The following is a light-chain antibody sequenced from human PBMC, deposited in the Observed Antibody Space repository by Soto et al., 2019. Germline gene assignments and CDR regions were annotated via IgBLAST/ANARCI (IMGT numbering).Light chain of an antibody. J-gene: IGKJ4*01. CDR1: QSVTTF. CDR3: QQRTNWPLT. CDR2: YAS. Sequence: EIVLTQSPDTLSLSPGERATLSCRASQSVTTFLAWYQQKPGQAPRLLIYYASKRATGIPARFSGSGSGTDFTLTISSLEPEDFAVYYCQQRTNWPLTFGGGTKVEIK. V-gene: IGKV3-11*01.